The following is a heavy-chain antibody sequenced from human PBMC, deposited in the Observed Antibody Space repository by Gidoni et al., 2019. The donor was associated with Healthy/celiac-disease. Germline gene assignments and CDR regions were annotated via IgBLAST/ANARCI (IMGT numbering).Heavy chain of an antibody. V-gene: IGHV4-34*01. J-gene: IGHJ4*02. CDR3: ARVYAVAGFFDY. Sequence: TISVDTSKNQFSLKLSSVTAADTAVYYCARVYAVAGFFDYWGQGTLVTVSS. D-gene: IGHD6-19*01.